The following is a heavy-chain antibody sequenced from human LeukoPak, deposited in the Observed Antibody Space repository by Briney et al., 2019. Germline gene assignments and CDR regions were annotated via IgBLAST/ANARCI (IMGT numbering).Heavy chain of an antibody. J-gene: IGHJ4*02. Sequence: GGSLRLSCTASGFTFGDYAMSWVRQAPGKGLEWVGFIRSKAYGGTTEYAASVKGRFTISRDDSKSIAYLQMNSLKTEDTAVYYCTRDRLHWDYWGQGTLVTVSS. D-gene: IGHD5-18*01. V-gene: IGHV3-49*04. CDR3: TRDRLHWDY. CDR2: IRSKAYGGTT. CDR1: GFTFGDYA.